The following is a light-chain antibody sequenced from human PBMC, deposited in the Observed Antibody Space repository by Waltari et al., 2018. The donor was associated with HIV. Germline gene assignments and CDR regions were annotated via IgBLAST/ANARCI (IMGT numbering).Light chain of an antibody. V-gene: IGLV1-47*01. CDR2: RNN. J-gene: IGLJ3*02. Sequence: QSVLTQPPSASGTPGQRVTISCSGSTSNIGTNTVNWYQQLPGTAPKLLIYRNNQRPSGVPDRFSGSKSGISGSLAISGLRSDDEADYYCAAWDDTRVVFGGGTKLTVL. CDR1: TSNIGTNT. CDR3: AAWDDTRVV.